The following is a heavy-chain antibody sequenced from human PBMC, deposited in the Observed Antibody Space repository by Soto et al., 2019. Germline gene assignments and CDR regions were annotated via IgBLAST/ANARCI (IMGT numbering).Heavy chain of an antibody. J-gene: IGHJ6*02. Sequence: ASVKVSCKASGYTFTGYYIHWVREAPGQGLEWMGWINPQTGGTSYAQKFQGGVALSRDTSINTAYLELSRLRFDDAAVYFCARERYQVISDGMDVWGQGTTVTVSS. CDR3: ARERYQVISDGMDV. CDR2: INPQTGGT. V-gene: IGHV1-2*02. D-gene: IGHD2-2*01. CDR1: GYTFTGYY.